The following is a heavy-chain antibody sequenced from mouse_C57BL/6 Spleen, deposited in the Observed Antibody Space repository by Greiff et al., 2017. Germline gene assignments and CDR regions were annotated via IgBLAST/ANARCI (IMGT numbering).Heavy chain of an antibody. D-gene: IGHD1-1*01. CDR2: INPNNGGT. V-gene: IGHV1-22*01. J-gene: IGHJ2*01. CDR3: TRGVLHYFDY. CDR1: GYTFTDYN. Sequence: EVQLQQSGPELVKPGASVKMSCKASGYTFTDYNMHWVKQNHGKSLEWIGYINPNNGGTSYNQKFKGKATLTVNKSSSTAYMELRSLTSEDSAVYCLTRGVLHYFDYWGQGTTLTVSS.